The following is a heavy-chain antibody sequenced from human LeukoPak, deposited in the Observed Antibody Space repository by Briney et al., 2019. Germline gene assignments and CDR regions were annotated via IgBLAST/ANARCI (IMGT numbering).Heavy chain of an antibody. D-gene: IGHD1-26*01. CDR2: ITDSGFNT. J-gene: IGHJ4*02. V-gene: IGHV3-23*01. Sequence: PGGSLRLSCAASGFTFNSYAMAWVRQAPEKGLEWVSSITDSGFNTYYADSVKGRFTISRDNSKNTLYLQMNSLRAEDTAVYYCAKGSRGSCDYWGQGTLVTVSS. CDR3: AKGSRGSCDY. CDR1: GFTFNSYA.